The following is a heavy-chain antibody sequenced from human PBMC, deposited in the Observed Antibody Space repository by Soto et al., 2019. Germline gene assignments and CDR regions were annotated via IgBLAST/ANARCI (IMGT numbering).Heavy chain of an antibody. V-gene: IGHV3-74*01. D-gene: IGHD2-2*01. Sequence: GGSLRLSCAASGFTLSSYWMHWVRQAPGKGLAWVSCISSDGSYTNYADSVKGRFTISRDNAKNTLFLQMNSLRVEDTAVYYCARRLGYCSSTSCYSDYWGQGTLVTVSS. CDR1: GFTLSSYW. CDR2: ISSDGSYT. CDR3: ARRLGYCSSTSCYSDY. J-gene: IGHJ4*02.